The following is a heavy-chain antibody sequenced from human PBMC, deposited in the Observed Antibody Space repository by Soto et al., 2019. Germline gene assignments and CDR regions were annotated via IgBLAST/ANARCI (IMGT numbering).Heavy chain of an antibody. D-gene: IGHD2-2*01. Sequence: GSLRLSCEGSGFTFSSYEMNWVRQAPGKGLEWVSYISSSGSTIYYADSVKGRFTISRDNAKNSLYLQMNSLRAEDTAVYYCARDAGCSSTSCPYLLGMDVWGQGTTVTVSS. CDR3: ARDAGCSSTSCPYLLGMDV. CDR2: ISSSGSTI. CDR1: GFTFSSYE. V-gene: IGHV3-48*03. J-gene: IGHJ6*02.